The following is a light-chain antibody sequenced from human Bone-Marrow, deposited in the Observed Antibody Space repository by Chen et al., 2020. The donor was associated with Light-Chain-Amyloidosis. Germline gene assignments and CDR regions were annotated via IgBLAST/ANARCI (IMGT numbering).Light chain of an antibody. Sequence: QSVLTQPPSVSGAPGQRVTISCTGSSSNIGAGYDVHWYQQLPGTAPKLLIYVNNNRPSGVPDRFSGSKSGTSASLAIPGLQAEDEADYYCQSYDSSLSGSVFGGGTKLTVL. J-gene: IGLJ3*02. CDR2: VNN. V-gene: IGLV1-40*01. CDR3: QSYDSSLSGSV. CDR1: SSNIGAGYD.